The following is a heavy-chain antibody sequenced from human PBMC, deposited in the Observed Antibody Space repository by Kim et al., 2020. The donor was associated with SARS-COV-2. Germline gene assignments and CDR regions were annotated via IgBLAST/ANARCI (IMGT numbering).Heavy chain of an antibody. V-gene: IGHV3-23*01. J-gene: IGHJ6*02. D-gene: IGHD5-18*01. Sequence: KGRFTISRDNSKNSLSLQMNSMRAEDTAVYYGAKDRIQLAPGVYLYGMDVWGQGTTVTVSS. CDR3: AKDRIQLAPGVYLYGMDV.